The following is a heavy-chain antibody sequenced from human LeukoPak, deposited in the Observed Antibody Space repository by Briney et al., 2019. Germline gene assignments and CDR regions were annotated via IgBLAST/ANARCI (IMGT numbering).Heavy chain of an antibody. CDR3: AREDVRDDYGDYELYYYYGIDV. CDR1: GFTFSSYE. D-gene: IGHD4-17*01. CDR2: INSDGSST. V-gene: IGHV3-74*01. J-gene: IGHJ6*02. Sequence: GGSLSLSCAASGFTFSSYEMNWVSPAPGKGRVWVSRINSDGSSTSYADSVKGRFTISRDNAKNTLYLQMRSLRAEDTAVYYCAREDVRDDYGDYELYYYYGIDVWGQGATGTVSS.